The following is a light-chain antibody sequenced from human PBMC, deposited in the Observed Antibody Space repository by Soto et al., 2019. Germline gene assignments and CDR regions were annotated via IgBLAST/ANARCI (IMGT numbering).Light chain of an antibody. CDR2: DAS. V-gene: IGKV3-11*02. CDR3: QQRFTWPPFT. CDR1: ESVNDY. J-gene: IGKJ3*01. Sequence: EVVLTQSPATLSLSPGETATLFCRANESVNDYLAWYQQRPGQAPRLLIFDASNRAPGIPARFSASGSRRDFTLTISSLEPEDFAVYYCQQRFTWPPFTFGPGTKVDF.